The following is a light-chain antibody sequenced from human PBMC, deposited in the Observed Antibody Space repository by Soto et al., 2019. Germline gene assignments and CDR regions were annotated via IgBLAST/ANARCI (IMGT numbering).Light chain of an antibody. Sequence: DIEMSQSPSSLSASVGDRVTITCRASQSLNRWLAWYQQKPGEAPKLLIYAASSLQSGVPSRFSGSGSGTDFTLTISRLEPEDFAVYYCQQYGSSPPWTFGQGTKVDIK. CDR3: QQYGSSPPWT. CDR2: AAS. V-gene: IGKV1-5*01. J-gene: IGKJ1*01. CDR1: QSLNRW.